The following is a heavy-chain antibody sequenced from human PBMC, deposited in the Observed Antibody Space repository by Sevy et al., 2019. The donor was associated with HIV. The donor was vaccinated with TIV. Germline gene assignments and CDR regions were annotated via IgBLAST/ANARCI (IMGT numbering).Heavy chain of an antibody. D-gene: IGHD3-22*01. V-gene: IGHV1-69*13. CDR2: IIPIFGTI. Sequence: ASVKVSCKGSGGTFSGYPFSWVRQAPGQGLEWMGGIIPIFGTINYAQRFQGRVTITADESTSTAYMELSSLRSEDTAVYYCALAAQVPMKVAGGFFEYWGKGTMVTVSS. CDR3: ALAAQVPMKVAGGFFEY. CDR1: GGTFSGYP. J-gene: IGHJ4*02.